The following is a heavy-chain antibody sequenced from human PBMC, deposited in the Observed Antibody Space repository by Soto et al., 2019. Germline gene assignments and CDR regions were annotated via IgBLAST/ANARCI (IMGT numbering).Heavy chain of an antibody. CDR2: INPNSGGT. CDR3: TRGSLNYGDWYAVDI. Sequence: GASVKVSCKASGYTFTGYYMHWVRQAPGQRLAWMGWINPNSGGTNYAQKFKGWVTMTRDTSNSTAYKEQSRLRPDDTAVNYSTRGSLNYGDWYAVDIWGQGTRVTV. V-gene: IGHV1-2*04. CDR1: GYTFTGYY. D-gene: IGHD4-17*01. J-gene: IGHJ3*02.